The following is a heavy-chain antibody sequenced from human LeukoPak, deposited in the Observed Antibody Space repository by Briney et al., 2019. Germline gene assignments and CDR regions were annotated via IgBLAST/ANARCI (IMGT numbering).Heavy chain of an antibody. Sequence: GGSLRLSCSASGFTFSSYAMHWVRQAPGKGLEYVSAISNNGGNTYYADSVKGRFTISRDSSKNTLYLQMSSLRPEDTAVYYCAAKGYSYGNNAFDIWGQGTMVTVSS. CDR3: AAKGYSYGNNAFDI. CDR1: GFTFSSYA. D-gene: IGHD5-18*01. J-gene: IGHJ3*02. CDR2: ISNNGGNT. V-gene: IGHV3-64D*09.